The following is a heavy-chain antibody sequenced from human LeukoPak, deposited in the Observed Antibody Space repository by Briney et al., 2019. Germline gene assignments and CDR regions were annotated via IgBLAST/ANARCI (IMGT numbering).Heavy chain of an antibody. D-gene: IGHD3/OR15-3a*01. CDR2: TSYRSEWNN. V-gene: IGHV6-1*01. CDR3: ARWTRSSWFDP. Sequence: SQTLSLTCAISGDSVSSNSAAWNRIRQSPSRGLEWLGRTSYRSEWNNDYAVSVKSRITINSDTSKNQFSLQLNSVTPEDTAVYYCARWTRSSWFDPWGQGTLVTVSS. J-gene: IGHJ5*02. CDR1: GDSVSSNSAA.